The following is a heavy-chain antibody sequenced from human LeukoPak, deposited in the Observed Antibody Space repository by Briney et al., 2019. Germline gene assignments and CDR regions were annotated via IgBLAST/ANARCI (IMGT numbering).Heavy chain of an antibody. J-gene: IGHJ4*02. CDR3: ARHTSSSMDY. V-gene: IGHV4-39*01. CDR2: IYYTGST. CDR1: GGSISSSSYF. Sequence: SETLSLTCSVSGGSISSSSYFWGWIRQPPGKGLEWIGSIYYTGSTYYNPSLESRVTISVDTSKNQFPLNLSSVTAADTAVYYCARHTSSSMDYWGQGTLVTVSS. D-gene: IGHD6-6*01.